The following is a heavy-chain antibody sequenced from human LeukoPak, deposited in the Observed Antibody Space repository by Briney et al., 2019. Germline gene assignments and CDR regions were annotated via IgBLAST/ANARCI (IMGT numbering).Heavy chain of an antibody. CDR3: ATHFDSSGPDAFDI. CDR2: VDPEDYET. V-gene: IGHV1-24*01. D-gene: IGHD3-22*01. Sequence: ASVKVSCKVSGHTLTEIFMHWVRQAPGKGFEWMGGVDPEDYETINAQKFQGRVTMTEDTSTDTAYMELSSLRSEDTAVYYCATHFDSSGPDAFDIWGQGTMVTVSS. CDR1: GHTLTEIF. J-gene: IGHJ3*02.